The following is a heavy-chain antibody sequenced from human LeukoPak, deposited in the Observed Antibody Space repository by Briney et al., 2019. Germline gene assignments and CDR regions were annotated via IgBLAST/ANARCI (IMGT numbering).Heavy chain of an antibody. CDR2: TYYRSKWYN. V-gene: IGHV6-1*01. CDR1: GDSVSSNSAA. Sequence: SQTLSLTCAISGDSVSSNSAAWNWIRQSPSRGLEWLGRTYYRSKWYNDYAVSVKSRITINPDTSKNQFSLQLNSVTPEDTAVYYCARDSGAVPAAPTPGAFDIWGQGTMVTVSS. J-gene: IGHJ3*02. CDR3: ARDSGAVPAAPTPGAFDI. D-gene: IGHD2-2*01.